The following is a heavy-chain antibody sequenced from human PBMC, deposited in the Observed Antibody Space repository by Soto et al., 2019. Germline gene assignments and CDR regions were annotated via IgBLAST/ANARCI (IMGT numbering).Heavy chain of an antibody. V-gene: IGHV4-4*07. D-gene: IGHD6-13*01. CDR2: IHSSGST. Sequence: QVQLQASGPGLVKPSETLSLTCTVSGASMNSYHWSWVRQPARRGLVRIGHIHSSGSTNYNPCLKSRVSMSVDTSKNQFSLRLMSLTVADTAVYYCARDQGVAAAGITWFDPWGQGSLVTVSS. J-gene: IGHJ5*02. CDR1: GASMNSYH. CDR3: ARDQGVAAAGITWFDP.